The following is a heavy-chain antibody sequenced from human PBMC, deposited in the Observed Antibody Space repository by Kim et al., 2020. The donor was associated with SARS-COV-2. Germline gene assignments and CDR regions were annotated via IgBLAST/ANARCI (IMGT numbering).Heavy chain of an antibody. CDR3: ASRVGSTRWWFDS. CDR1: GGSISRSNYY. Sequence: SETLSLTCSVSGGSISRSNYYWGWIRQPPGKGLEWLAIIYYSGNTYYNPSLKSRVTISVDTSKNQFSLELSSVTAADTAVYYCASRVGSTRWWFDSWGQG. J-gene: IGHJ5*02. V-gene: IGHV4-39*01. CDR2: IYYSGNT. D-gene: IGHD6-13*01.